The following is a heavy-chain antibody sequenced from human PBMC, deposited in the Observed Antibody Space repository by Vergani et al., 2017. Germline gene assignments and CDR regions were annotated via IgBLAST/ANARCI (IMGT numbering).Heavy chain of an antibody. D-gene: IGHD6-19*01. J-gene: IGHJ6*02. V-gene: IGHV4-39*07. CDR2: IYYSGST. Sequence: QLQLQESGPGLVKPSETLSLTCTVSGGSISSSSYYWGWIRQPPGKGLEWIGSIYYSGSTYYNPSLKSRVTISVDTSKNQFSLKLSSVTAADMAVYYCARDCIAVAGIYYGMDAWGQGTTVTVSS. CDR1: GGSISSSSYY. CDR3: ARDCIAVAGIYYGMDA.